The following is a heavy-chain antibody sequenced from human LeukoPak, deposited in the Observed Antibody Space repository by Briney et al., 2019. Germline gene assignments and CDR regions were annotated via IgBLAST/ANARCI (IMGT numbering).Heavy chain of an antibody. D-gene: IGHD2-2*01. J-gene: IGHJ6*04. CDR1: GFTFSSYG. CDR2: IWYDGSNK. Sequence: GSLRLSCAASGFTFSSYGMHWVRQAPGKGLEWVAVIWYDGSNKYYADSVKGRFTISRDNSKKTLYLQMNSLRAEDTAVYYCAREVADIVVVPAAVGAKAGYYYYGMDVWGKGTTVTVSS. V-gene: IGHV3-33*01. CDR3: AREVADIVVVPAAVGAKAGYYYYGMDV.